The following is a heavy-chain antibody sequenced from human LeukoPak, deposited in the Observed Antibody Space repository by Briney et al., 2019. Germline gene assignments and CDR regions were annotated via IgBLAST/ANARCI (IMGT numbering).Heavy chain of an antibody. CDR3: AKDLGITMVRGYYFDY. CDR2: MNQDGSEK. J-gene: IGHJ4*02. D-gene: IGHD3-10*01. CDR1: GFTFSSYW. V-gene: IGHV3-7*03. Sequence: GGSLRLSCAASGFTFSSYWMSWVRQAPGKGLEWVANMNQDGSEKYYVDSVKGRFTISRDNAKNSLYLQMNNLRAEDTAVYYCAKDLGITMVRGYYFDYWGQGTLVTVSS.